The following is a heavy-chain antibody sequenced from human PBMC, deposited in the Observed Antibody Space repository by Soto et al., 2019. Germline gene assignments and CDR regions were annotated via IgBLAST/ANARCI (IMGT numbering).Heavy chain of an antibody. J-gene: IGHJ5*02. CDR1: GGSISTNYY. Sequence: QLQLQESGPGLVKPSETLSLTCTVSGGSISTNYYWGWIRQPPGKGLEWIGSLSYSGGTYYNPSLKSRVTMSVDTSKNQFSLKVNSVTPSDTASYYCARLVWGITGTPGRPVGWFDPWGQGTLVTVSS. CDR3: ARLVWGITGTPGRPVGWFDP. CDR2: LSYSGGT. V-gene: IGHV4-39*01. D-gene: IGHD1-20*01.